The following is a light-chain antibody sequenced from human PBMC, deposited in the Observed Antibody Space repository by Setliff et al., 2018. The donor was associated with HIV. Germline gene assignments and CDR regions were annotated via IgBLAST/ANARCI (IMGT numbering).Light chain of an antibody. V-gene: IGLV2-14*01. CDR3: CSYTSSNTHV. CDR1: GSDVGGYNY. CDR2: EVR. Sequence: QSALTQPASVSGSPGQSITISCTGTGSDVGGYNYVSWYQQHPGKAPKLIIYEVRNRPSGISNRFSGSKSAYTASLTISGLQAEDEADYYCCSYTSSNTHVFGTGTKVTV. J-gene: IGLJ1*01.